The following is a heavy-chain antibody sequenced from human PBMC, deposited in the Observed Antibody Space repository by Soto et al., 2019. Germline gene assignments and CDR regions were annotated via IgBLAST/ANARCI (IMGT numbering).Heavy chain of an antibody. J-gene: IGHJ6*02. CDR2: ISSSSSTI. CDR1: GFTFSSYS. V-gene: IGHV3-48*01. D-gene: IGHD3-10*01. Sequence: PGGSLRLSCAASGFTFSSYSMNWVRQAPGKGLDWVSYISSSSSTIYYADSVKGRFTISRDNAKNSLYLQMNSLRAEDTAVYYCASYGFGELFGFGYYYGMDVWGQGTTVTVSS. CDR3: ASYGFGELFGFGYYYGMDV.